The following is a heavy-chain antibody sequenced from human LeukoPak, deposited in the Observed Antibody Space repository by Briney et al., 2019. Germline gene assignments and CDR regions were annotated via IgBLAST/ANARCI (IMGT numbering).Heavy chain of an antibody. D-gene: IGHD3-22*01. J-gene: IGHJ4*02. CDR3: ARGKRGKGLKTYYYDSSGYWQIDY. CDR1: GWSLREYY. CDR2: NHHNGNT. Sequence: SETLSLTLAVHGWSLREYYWDLIRPAPGEGLGWVWENHHNGNTNYKPPLKKRVNISVDTSTHQFPLQLSSVTAADTAVYYCARGKRGKGLKTYYYDSSGYWQIDYSGQGSLVTVSS. V-gene: IGHV4-34*01.